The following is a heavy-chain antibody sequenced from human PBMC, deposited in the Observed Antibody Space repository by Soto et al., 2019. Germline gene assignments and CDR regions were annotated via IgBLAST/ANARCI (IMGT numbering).Heavy chain of an antibody. CDR2: IYYIGST. CDR3: ARRPWRKAFDI. Sequence: QVQLRESGPGLVKPSQTLSLTCTVSGGSISSGDNYWRWIRQAPGKDLEWIGYIYYIGSTYYNPSLRSRVTISMDTSNNQFSLNLSSVSAADTAVYYCARRPWRKAFDIWGQGTAVIVSS. J-gene: IGHJ3*02. V-gene: IGHV4-30-4*01. CDR1: GGSISSGDNY.